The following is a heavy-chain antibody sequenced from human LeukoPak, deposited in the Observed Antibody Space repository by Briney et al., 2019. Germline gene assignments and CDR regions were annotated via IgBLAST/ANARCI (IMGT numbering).Heavy chain of an antibody. V-gene: IGHV4-34*01. CDR1: GGSFSGYY. CDR3: ARGGYCSGGSCYSPGNYYYYMDV. J-gene: IGHJ6*03. D-gene: IGHD2-15*01. Sequence: PSETLSLTCAVYGGSFSGYYWSRIRQPPGKGLEWIGEINHSGSTNYNPSLKSRVTISADTSKNQFSLKLSSVTAADTAVYYCARGGYCSGGSCYSPGNYYYYMDVWGKGTTVTVSS. CDR2: INHSGST.